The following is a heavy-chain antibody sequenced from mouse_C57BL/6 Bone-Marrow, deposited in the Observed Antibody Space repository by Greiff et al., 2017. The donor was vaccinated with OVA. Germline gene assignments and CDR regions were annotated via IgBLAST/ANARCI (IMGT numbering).Heavy chain of an antibody. J-gene: IGHJ3*01. CDR3: ARSIYYDYDRFAY. CDR2: IDPSDSYT. Sequence: VKLQQPGAELVMPGASVKLSCKASGYTFTSYWMHWVKQRPGQGLEWIGEIDPSDSYTNYNQKFKGKSTLTVDKSSSTAYMQLSSLTSEDSAVYYCARSIYYDYDRFAYWGQGTLVTVSA. D-gene: IGHD2-4*01. V-gene: IGHV1-69*01. CDR1: GYTFTSYW.